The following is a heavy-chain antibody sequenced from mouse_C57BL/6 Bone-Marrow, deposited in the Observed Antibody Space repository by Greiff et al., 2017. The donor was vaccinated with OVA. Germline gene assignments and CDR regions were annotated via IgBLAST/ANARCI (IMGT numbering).Heavy chain of an antibody. J-gene: IGHJ1*03. CDR2: IYPSDSET. D-gene: IGHD2-2*01. Sequence: QVQLQQPGAELVRPGSSVKLSCKASGYTFTSYWMDWVKQRPGQGLEWIGNIYPSDSETHYNQKFKDKATLTVDKSSSTAYMQLSSLTSEDSAVYYGARTDGWLRLYWYFDVWGTGTTVTVSS. CDR1: GYTFTSYW. V-gene: IGHV1-61*01. CDR3: ARTDGWLRLYWYFDV.